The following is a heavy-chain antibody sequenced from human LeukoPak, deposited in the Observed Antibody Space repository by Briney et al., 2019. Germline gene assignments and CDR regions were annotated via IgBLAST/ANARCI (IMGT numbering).Heavy chain of an antibody. V-gene: IGHV1-69*02. D-gene: IGHD6-19*01. CDR3: ARGSYSSGWYADY. J-gene: IGHJ4*02. CDR1: GGTFSSYT. CDR2: IIPILGIA. Sequence: SVKVSCKASGGTFSSYTISWVRQAPGQGLEWMGRIIPILGIANYAQKFQGRVTITSDKSTSTAYMELSSLRSEDTAVYYCARGSYSSGWYADYWGQGTLVTVSS.